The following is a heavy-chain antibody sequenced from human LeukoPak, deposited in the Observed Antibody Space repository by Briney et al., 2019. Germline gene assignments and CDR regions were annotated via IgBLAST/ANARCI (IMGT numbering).Heavy chain of an antibody. CDR1: GGSISSYY. Sequence: SESLSLTCTVSGGSISSYYWSWIRQPAGKGLEWIGRIYTSGSTNYNPSLKSRVTMSVDTSKNQFSLKLSSATAADTAVYYCARSLYWYDRFDYWGQGTLVTVSS. D-gene: IGHD3-22*01. J-gene: IGHJ4*02. CDR3: ARSLYWYDRFDY. V-gene: IGHV4-4*07. CDR2: IYTSGST.